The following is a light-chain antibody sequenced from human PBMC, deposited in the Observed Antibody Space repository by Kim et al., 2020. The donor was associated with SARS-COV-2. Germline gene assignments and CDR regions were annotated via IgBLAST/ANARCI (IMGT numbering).Light chain of an antibody. Sequence: ASVGDRVSITCRASQIIETYLAWYQQKPGKAPALLIYQSSSLHIGVPSRFSGSGSGTEFTLTINSLQPDDFATYYCQHYIRFPYTFGQGTKVDIK. J-gene: IGKJ2*01. V-gene: IGKV1-5*01. CDR1: QIIETY. CDR2: QSS. CDR3: QHYIRFPYT.